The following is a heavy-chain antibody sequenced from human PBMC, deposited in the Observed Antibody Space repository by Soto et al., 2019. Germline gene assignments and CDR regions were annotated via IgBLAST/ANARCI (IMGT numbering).Heavy chain of an antibody. CDR2: INSDGSST. CDR3: ARAPRYYYGSD. Sequence: GGSLRLSCAASGYSFGSYAMSWVRQAPGKGLVWVSRINSDGSSTSYADSVKGRFTISRDNAKNTLYLQMNSLRAEDTAVYYCARAPRYYYGSDWGQGTLVTVSS. V-gene: IGHV3-74*01. J-gene: IGHJ4*02. CDR1: GYSFGSYA. D-gene: IGHD3-10*01.